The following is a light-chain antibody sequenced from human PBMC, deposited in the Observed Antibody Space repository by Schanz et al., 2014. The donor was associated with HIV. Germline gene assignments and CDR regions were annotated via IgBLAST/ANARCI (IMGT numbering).Light chain of an antibody. Sequence: EIVLTQSPGSLSLSPGGRATLSCGASQRLSSSYLAWYQQKRDQPPRLVIYATSTRAAGIPDRFSGTGSGTYFTLTITRLEPEDFAVYYCQHYGRSPFTFGPGTKVDI. CDR1: QRLSSSY. CDR3: QHYGRSPFT. J-gene: IGKJ3*01. V-gene: IGKV3-20*01. CDR2: ATS.